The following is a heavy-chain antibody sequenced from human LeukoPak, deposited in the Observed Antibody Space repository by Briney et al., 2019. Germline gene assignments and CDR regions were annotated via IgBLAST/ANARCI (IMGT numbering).Heavy chain of an antibody. V-gene: IGHV1-3*01. CDR1: GYTFTSYA. CDR3: ARPMYNWNYAAPDY. D-gene: IGHD1-7*01. CDR2: ISAGNGNT. J-gene: IGHJ4*02. Sequence: GASVKVSCKASGYTFTSYAMHWVRQAPGQRLEWMGWISAGNGNTKYSQKFQGRVTITRDTSASTAYMELSSLRSEDTAVYYCARPMYNWNYAAPDYWGQGTLVTVSS.